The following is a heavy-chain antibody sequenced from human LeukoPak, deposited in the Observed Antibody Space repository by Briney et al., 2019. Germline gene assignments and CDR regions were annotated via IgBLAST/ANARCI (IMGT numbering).Heavy chain of an antibody. Sequence: SVKVSCTASGYTFTSYGISWVRQAPGQGLEWMGGIIPIFGTANYAQKFQGRVTITADESTSTAYMELSSLRSEDTAVYYCARDGQASPADYWGQGTLVTVSS. J-gene: IGHJ4*02. CDR2: IIPIFGTA. CDR3: ARDGQASPADY. CDR1: GYTFTSYG. V-gene: IGHV1-69*13.